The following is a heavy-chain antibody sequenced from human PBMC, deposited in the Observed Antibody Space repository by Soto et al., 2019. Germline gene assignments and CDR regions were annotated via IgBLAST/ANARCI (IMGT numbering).Heavy chain of an antibody. Sequence: GASVKVSCKASGYTFTGYYMHWVRQAPGQGLEWMGWINPNSGGTNYAQKFQGWVTMTRDTSISTAYMELSRLRSDDTAVYYCARAFGDLHDAFDIWGQGTMVTVSS. D-gene: IGHD3-10*01. J-gene: IGHJ3*02. V-gene: IGHV1-2*04. CDR1: GYTFTGYY. CDR3: ARAFGDLHDAFDI. CDR2: INPNSGGT.